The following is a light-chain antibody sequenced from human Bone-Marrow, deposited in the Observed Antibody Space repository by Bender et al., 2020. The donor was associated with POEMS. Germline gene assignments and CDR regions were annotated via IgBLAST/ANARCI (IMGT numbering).Light chain of an antibody. J-gene: IGLJ3*02. CDR3: SSWDDSLSGWV. CDR2: SNY. V-gene: IGLV1-47*02. CDR1: GSNIGSNY. Sequence: QSVLTQSPSASGTPGQRVTISCSGSGSNIGSNYVYWYQQLPGTAPRLVVYSNYQRPSGVPARFSGSKSGTSASLAISDIQSEDEGDYYCSSWDDSLSGWVFGGGTKLTVL.